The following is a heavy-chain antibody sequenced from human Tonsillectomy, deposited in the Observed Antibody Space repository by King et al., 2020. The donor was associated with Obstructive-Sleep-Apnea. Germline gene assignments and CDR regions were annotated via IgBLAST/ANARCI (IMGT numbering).Heavy chain of an antibody. V-gene: IGHV3-30*04. CDR2: ISFDGSNK. CDR1: GFTFNSYA. J-gene: IGHJ6*02. D-gene: IGHD6-19*01. CDR3: ARGQNRGWSLYYFYGMDV. Sequence: VQLVESGGGVVQPGRSLRLSCAASGFTFNSYAMHWVRQAPGKGLEWVAVISFDGSNKYYADSVKGRFTISRDNYKNTLYVQMNSLRAEDTAVYYCARGQNRGWSLYYFYGMDVWGQGTTVTVSS.